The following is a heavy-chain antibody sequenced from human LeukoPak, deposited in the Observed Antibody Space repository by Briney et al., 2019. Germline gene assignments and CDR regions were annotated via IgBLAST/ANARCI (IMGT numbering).Heavy chain of an antibody. J-gene: IGHJ6*02. V-gene: IGHV1-18*01. CDR3: ARDHYDGSVVRDYYYGMDV. CDR1: GYTFTSYG. CDR2: ISAYNGNT. D-gene: IGHD3-10*01. Sequence: ASVKVSCKASGYTFTSYGISWVRQAPGQGLEWMGWISAYNGNTNYAQKLQGRVTMTTDTSTSTAYMELRSLRSDDTAVYYCARDHYDGSVVRDYYYGMDVWGQGTTVTISS.